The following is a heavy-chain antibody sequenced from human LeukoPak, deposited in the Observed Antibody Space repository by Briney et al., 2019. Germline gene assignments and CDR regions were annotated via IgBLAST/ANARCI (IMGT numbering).Heavy chain of an antibody. CDR2: ISSSGSTV. J-gene: IGHJ6*03. CDR3: ARRKYCSGGSCPTNYYYYYMDV. CDR1: GFTFSTYE. Sequence: PGGSLRLSCAASGFTFSTYEMNWVRQAPGKGREWVSYISSSGSTVYYADSVKGRFTISRDNAKNSLYLQMNSLRAEDTAVYYCARRKYCSGGSCPTNYYYYYMDVWGKGTTVTVSS. V-gene: IGHV3-48*03. D-gene: IGHD2-15*01.